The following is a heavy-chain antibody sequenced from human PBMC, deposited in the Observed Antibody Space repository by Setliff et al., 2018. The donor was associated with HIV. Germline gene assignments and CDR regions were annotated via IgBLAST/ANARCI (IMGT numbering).Heavy chain of an antibody. CDR2: IYSGGIT. Sequence: GGSLRLSCAASGFTVSSNYMSWVRQAPGKGLEWVSVIYSGGITYYTDSVKGRFTISRDNSKNTVYLQMGSLRAEDMALYYCARGSQAAVGMYYFDYWGQGTLVTV. V-gene: IGHV3-53*05. D-gene: IGHD6-13*01. J-gene: IGHJ4*02. CDR1: GFTVSSNY. CDR3: ARGSQAAVGMYYFDY.